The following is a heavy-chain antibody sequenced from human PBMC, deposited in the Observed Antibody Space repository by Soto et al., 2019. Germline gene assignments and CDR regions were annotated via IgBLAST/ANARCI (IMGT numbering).Heavy chain of an antibody. V-gene: IGHV4-34*01. J-gene: IGHJ4*02. Sequence: QVQLQQWGAGLLKPSETLSLTCAVYGGSFSGYYWTWIRQPPGPGLEWIGKINHSGSTNYNPPLKSRVTISVDPSKNQFSLKLASVTAADTAVYYCAREKITGLFDYWGQGTLVTVSS. CDR2: INHSGST. CDR3: AREKITGLFDY. D-gene: IGHD2-8*02. CDR1: GGSFSGYY.